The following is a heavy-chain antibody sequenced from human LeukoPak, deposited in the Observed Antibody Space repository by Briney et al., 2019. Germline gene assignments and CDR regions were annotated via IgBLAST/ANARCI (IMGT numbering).Heavy chain of an antibody. J-gene: IGHJ4*02. CDR1: GFTVSSNY. Sequence: GGSLRLSCAASGFTVSSNYMSWVRQAPGKGLEWVSVIYSGGSTYYADSVKGRFTISRDNSKNTLYLQMNSLRAEDTAVYYCAREMGGYPFDYWGQGTLVTVSS. D-gene: IGHD5-12*01. V-gene: IGHV3-53*01. CDR3: AREMGGYPFDY. CDR2: IYSGGST.